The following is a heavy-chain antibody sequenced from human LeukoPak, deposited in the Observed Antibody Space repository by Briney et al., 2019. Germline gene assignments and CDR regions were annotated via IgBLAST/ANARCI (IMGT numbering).Heavy chain of an antibody. CDR3: AKLAPYYYDSRDVFDI. J-gene: IGHJ3*02. V-gene: IGHV3-30*02. D-gene: IGHD3-22*01. Sequence: GGSLRLSCAASGFTFSNYGMHWVRQAPGKGLEWVAFIRHDGSNKYYVDSVKGRFTVSRDNSKNTQYLQMSSLRAEDAAIYFCAKLAPYYYDSRDVFDIWGQGTMVTVSS. CDR1: GFTFSNYG. CDR2: IRHDGSNK.